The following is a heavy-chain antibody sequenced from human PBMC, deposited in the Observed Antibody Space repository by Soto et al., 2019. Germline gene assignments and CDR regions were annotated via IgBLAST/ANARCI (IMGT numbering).Heavy chain of an antibody. CDR2: INPNSGGT. V-gene: IGHV1-2*04. Sequence: ASVKVSCKASGYTFTGYYMHWVRQAPGQGLEWMGWINPNSGGTNYAQKFQGWVTMTRDTYISTAYMELSRLRSDDTAVYYCARGPRIAARPGQGYYYYMDVWGKGTTVTVSS. J-gene: IGHJ6*03. D-gene: IGHD6-6*01. CDR3: ARGPRIAARPGQGYYYYMDV. CDR1: GYTFTGYY.